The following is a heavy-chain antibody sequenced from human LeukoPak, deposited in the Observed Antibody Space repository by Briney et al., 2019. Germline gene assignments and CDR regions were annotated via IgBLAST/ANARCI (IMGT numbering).Heavy chain of an antibody. V-gene: IGHV4-59*08. Sequence: SETLSLTCTVSGGSITGHWWSWIRQPPGKGLEWIGDIFYSGGSTNYNPSLKSRLTMSLDTSKNQFSLKLTSVTAADTAMYYCARRNTADASIDFWGQGTLVTASS. CDR1: GGSITGHW. CDR2: IFYSGGST. CDR3: ARRNTADASIDF. D-gene: IGHD2/OR15-2a*01. J-gene: IGHJ4*02.